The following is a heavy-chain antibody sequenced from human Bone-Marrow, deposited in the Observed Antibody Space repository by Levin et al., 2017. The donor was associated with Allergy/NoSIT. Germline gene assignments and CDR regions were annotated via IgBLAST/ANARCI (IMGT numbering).Heavy chain of an antibody. CDR1: GFTFSSYG. CDR3: AKGELPNYYDSSGYYSSFDY. V-gene: IGHV3-30*18. D-gene: IGHD3-22*01. CDR2: ISYDGSNK. J-gene: IGHJ4*02. Sequence: GGSLRLSCAASGFTFSSYGMHWVRQAPGKGLEWVAVISYDGSNKYYADSVKGRFTISRDNSKNTLYLQMNSLRAEDTAVYYCAKGELPNYYDSSGYYSSFDYWGQGTLVTVSS.